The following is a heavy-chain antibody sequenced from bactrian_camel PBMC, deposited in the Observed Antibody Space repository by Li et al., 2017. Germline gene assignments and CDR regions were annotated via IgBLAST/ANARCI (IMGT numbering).Heavy chain of an antibody. CDR1: GRNYVKWC. D-gene: IGHD7*01. CDR3: AAAAGLFGGTCLDVRSVDY. CDR2: LDWRGIT. Sequence: QVQLVESGGGSVQAGGSLRLSCAASGRNYVKWCMGWFRQVPGKEREGLATLDWRGITAYADSVKGRFTISKDNDKNTLYLQMNSLNTEDTAMYYCAAAAGLFGGTCLDVRSVDYWGQGTQVTVS. V-gene: IGHV3S55*01. J-gene: IGHJ4*01.